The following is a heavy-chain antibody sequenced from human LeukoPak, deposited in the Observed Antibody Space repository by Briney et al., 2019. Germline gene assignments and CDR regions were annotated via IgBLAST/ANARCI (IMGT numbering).Heavy chain of an antibody. CDR3: ARSGWPYYFDY. CDR2: LHSDGTST. CDR1: GFTLSNYW. D-gene: IGHD6-25*01. Sequence: GGSLRLSCAASGFTLSNYWMHWVRRAPGKGLVWVSRLHSDGTSTSYADSVRGRFTISRDNARNTLYLQMNTLRAEDTAVYYCARSGWPYYFDYWGQGTLVTVSS. V-gene: IGHV3-74*01. J-gene: IGHJ4*02.